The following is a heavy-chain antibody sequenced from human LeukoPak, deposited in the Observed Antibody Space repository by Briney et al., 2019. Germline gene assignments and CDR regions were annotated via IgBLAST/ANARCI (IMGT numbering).Heavy chain of an antibody. D-gene: IGHD6-19*01. CDR1: GGSISSSNW. J-gene: IGHJ4*02. CDR3: ARVPRYSSGWYSF. V-gene: IGHV4-4*02. Sequence: SETLSLTCAVSGGSISSSNWWSWVRQPPGKGLEWIGEIYHSGSTNYNPSLKSRVTISVDKSKNQFSLKLSSVTAADTAVYYCARVPRYSSGWYSFWGQGTLVTVSS. CDR2: IYHSGST.